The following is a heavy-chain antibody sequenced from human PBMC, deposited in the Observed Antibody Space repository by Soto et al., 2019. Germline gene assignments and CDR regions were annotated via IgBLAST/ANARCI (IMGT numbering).Heavy chain of an antibody. CDR3: ERAALRPGRAARPGYYYGMDV. V-gene: IGHV1-69*01. CDR1: GGTFSSYA. J-gene: IGHJ6*02. D-gene: IGHD6-6*01. Sequence: QVQLVQSGAEVKKPGSSVKVSCKASGGTFSSYAISWVRQAPGQGLEWMGGIIPIFGTANYAQKFQGRVTITAVESPITAYMELSSLRSEDKAVYYGERAALRPGRAARPGYYYGMDVWGQGTTVTVSS. CDR2: IIPIFGTA.